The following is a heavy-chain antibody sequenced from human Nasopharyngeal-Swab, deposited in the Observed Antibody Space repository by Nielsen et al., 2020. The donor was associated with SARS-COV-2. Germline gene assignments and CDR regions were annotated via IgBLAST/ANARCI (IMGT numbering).Heavy chain of an antibody. V-gene: IGHV3-23*01. CDR1: GFTFSNYA. D-gene: IGHD6-13*01. CDR3: AKDGEEQQLVRYFQH. J-gene: IGHJ1*01. Sequence: GESLKISCAASGFTFSNYAVSWVRQAPGKGLEWVSSISGSVGSTYYADSVKGRFTISRDNSKNTLSLQMNSLRAEDTAVYYCAKDGEEQQLVRYFQHWGQGTLVTVSS. CDR2: ISGSVGST.